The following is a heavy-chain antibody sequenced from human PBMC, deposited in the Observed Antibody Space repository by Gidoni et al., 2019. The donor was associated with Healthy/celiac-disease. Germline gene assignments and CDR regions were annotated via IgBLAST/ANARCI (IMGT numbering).Heavy chain of an antibody. Sequence: EVQLVESGGGLVKPGGSLRLSCAASGFTFSSYSMNWVRQAPGKGLEWVSSISSSSSYIYYADSGKGRFTISRDNAKNSLYLQMNSLRAEDTAVYYCARDGRCSGGSCYSVYWGQGTLVTVSS. D-gene: IGHD2-15*01. J-gene: IGHJ4*02. CDR3: ARDGRCSGGSCYSVY. V-gene: IGHV3-21*01. CDR2: ISSSSSYI. CDR1: GFTFSSYS.